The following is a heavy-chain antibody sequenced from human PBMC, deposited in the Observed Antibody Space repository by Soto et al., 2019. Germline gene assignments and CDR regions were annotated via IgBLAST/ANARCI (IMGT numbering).Heavy chain of an antibody. V-gene: IGHV1-18*01. CDR3: ARLQGYCTNGGCYSSYYYYYYMDV. CDR2: ISAYNGNT. J-gene: IGHJ6*03. CDR1: GYTFTSYG. D-gene: IGHD2-8*01. Sequence: ASVKVSCKASGYTFTSYGISWVRQAPGQGLEWMGWISAYNGNTNYAQKLQGRVTMTTDTSTSTAYMELRSLRSDDTAVYYCARLQGYCTNGGCYSSYYYYYYMDVWGKGTTVTVSS.